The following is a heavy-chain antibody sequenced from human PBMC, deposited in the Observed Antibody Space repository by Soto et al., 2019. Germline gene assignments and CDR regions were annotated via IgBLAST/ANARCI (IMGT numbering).Heavy chain of an antibody. D-gene: IGHD3-3*01. V-gene: IGHV4-31*03. J-gene: IGHJ5*02. Sequence: QVQLQESGPGLVKPSQTLSLTCTVSGGSISSGGYYWSWIRQHPGKGLEWIGYIYYSGSTYYNPSLKSRVTISVDTSKNQFSLKLSSVTAADTAVYYCARDVPYDFWSGYYEGNWFDPWGQGTLVTVS. CDR1: GGSISSGGYY. CDR2: IYYSGST. CDR3: ARDVPYDFWSGYYEGNWFDP.